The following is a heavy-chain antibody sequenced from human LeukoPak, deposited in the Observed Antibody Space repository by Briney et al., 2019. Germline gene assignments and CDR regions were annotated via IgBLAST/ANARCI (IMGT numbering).Heavy chain of an antibody. V-gene: IGHV4-59*01. CDR3: ASGTYDFWSGYPYHFDY. Sequence: PSETLSLTCTVSSGSISSYYWSWIRQPPGKGLEWIGYIYYSGSTNYNPSLKSRVTISVDTSKNQFSLKLSSVTAADTAVYYCASGTYDFWSGYPYHFDYWGQGTLVTVSS. CDR2: IYYSGST. CDR1: SGSISSYY. D-gene: IGHD3-3*01. J-gene: IGHJ4*02.